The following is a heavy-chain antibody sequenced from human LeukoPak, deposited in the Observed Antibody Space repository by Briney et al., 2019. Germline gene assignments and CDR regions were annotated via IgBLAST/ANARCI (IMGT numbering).Heavy chain of an antibody. J-gene: IGHJ4*02. CDR1: GGSFSGYY. Sequence: SETLSLTCAVYGGSFSGYYWSWIRQPPGKGLEWIGEINHSGSTNYNPSLRSRVTISVDTSKNQFSLKLSSVTAADTAVYYCARADYGGNSGIDYWGQGTLVTVSS. CDR3: ARADYGGNSGIDY. CDR2: INHSGST. V-gene: IGHV4-34*01. D-gene: IGHD4-23*01.